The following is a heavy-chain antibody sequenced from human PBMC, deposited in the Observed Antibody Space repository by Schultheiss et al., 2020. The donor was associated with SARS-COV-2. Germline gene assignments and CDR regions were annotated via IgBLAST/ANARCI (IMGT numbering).Heavy chain of an antibody. Sequence: SETLSLTCTVSGGSISSSSYYWSWIRQPAGKGLEWIGRIYTSGSTNYNPSLKSRVTISVDTSKNQFSLKLSSVTAADTAVYYCAGSYGSGSSDAFDIWGQGTMVTVSS. CDR1: GGSISSSSYY. V-gene: IGHV4-61*02. CDR2: IYTSGST. CDR3: AGSYGSGSSDAFDI. J-gene: IGHJ3*02. D-gene: IGHD3-10*01.